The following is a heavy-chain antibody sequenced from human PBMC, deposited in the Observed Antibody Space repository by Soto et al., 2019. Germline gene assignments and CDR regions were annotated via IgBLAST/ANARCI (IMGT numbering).Heavy chain of an antibody. CDR1: GYTFTSYA. CDR3: ARRGPVAGTVYNYFDY. J-gene: IGHJ4*02. V-gene: IGHV1-3*01. D-gene: IGHD6-19*01. CDR2: INAGNGNT. Sequence: GASVKVSCKASGYTFTSYAMHWVRQAPGQRLEWMGWINAGNGNTKYSQKFQGRVTITRDTSASTAYMELSSLRSEDTAVYYCARRGPVAGTVYNYFDYWGQGTLVTVSS.